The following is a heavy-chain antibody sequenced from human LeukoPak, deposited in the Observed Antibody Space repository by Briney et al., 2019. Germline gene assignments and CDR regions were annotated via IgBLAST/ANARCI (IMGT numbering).Heavy chain of an antibody. Sequence: EGSLRLSCAASGFTFSSYEMNWVRHAPGRGLEWVSHISGGGESTVYPDAVKGRFTISRDNAKNSLYLQMNSLRVEDTGVYYCARRSGRRYEYWGQGVLVTVSP. CDR3: ARRSGRRYEY. V-gene: IGHV3-48*03. CDR2: ISGGGEST. D-gene: IGHD5-24*01. CDR1: GFTFSSYE. J-gene: IGHJ4*02.